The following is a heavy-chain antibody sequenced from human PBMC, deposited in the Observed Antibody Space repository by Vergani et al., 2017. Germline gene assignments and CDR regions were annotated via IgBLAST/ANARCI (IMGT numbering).Heavy chain of an antibody. CDR1: GYSFTSYW. J-gene: IGHJ3*02. Sequence: EVQLVQSGAEVKKPGESLKISCKGSGYSFTSYWIGWVRQMPGKGLGWMGIIYPGDSDTRYSPSFQGQVTISADKAISTAYLQWSSLKASDTAMYYCARSRGSMVRGVMLGDDTFDIWGQGTMVTVSS. V-gene: IGHV5-51*01. D-gene: IGHD3-10*01. CDR2: IYPGDSDT. CDR3: ARSRGSMVRGVMLGDDTFDI.